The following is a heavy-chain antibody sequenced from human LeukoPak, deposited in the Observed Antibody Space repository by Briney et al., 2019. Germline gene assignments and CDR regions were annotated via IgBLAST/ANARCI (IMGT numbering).Heavy chain of an antibody. D-gene: IGHD1-26*01. J-gene: IGHJ5*02. V-gene: IGHV3-48*01. CDR3: ARERGSYA. Sequence: PGGSLRLSCAASGFTFSSYSMNWVRQAPGKGLEWVSYIRSSSTIYYADSVKGRFTISRDNAKNSLYLQMNSLRAEDTAVYYCARERGSYAWGQGTLVTVSS. CDR2: IRSSSTI. CDR1: GFTFSSYS.